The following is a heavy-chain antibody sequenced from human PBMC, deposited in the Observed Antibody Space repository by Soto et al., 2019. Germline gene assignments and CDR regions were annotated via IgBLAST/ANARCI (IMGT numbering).Heavy chain of an antibody. CDR3: AKAWQLGLPYFYY. J-gene: IGHJ4*02. CDR2: ISGSGGST. V-gene: IGHV3-23*01. CDR1: GFTFSSYA. Sequence: EVQLLESGGGLVQPGGSLRLSCAASGFTFSSYAMSWVRQAPVKGLEWVSAISGSGGSTYYADSVKGRFTISRDNSKNTLYLQRNSLRAEDTAVYYCAKAWQLGLPYFYYWGQGNLVTVSA. D-gene: IGHD6-13*01.